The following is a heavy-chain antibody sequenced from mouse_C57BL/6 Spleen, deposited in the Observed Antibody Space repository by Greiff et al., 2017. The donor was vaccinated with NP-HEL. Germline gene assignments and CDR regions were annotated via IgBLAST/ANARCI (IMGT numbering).Heavy chain of an antibody. D-gene: IGHD1-1*01. CDR2: IHPNSGST. CDR3: ARRVYYGSSDYFDY. J-gene: IGHJ2*01. V-gene: IGHV1-64*01. Sequence: QVQLQQPGAELVKPGASVKLSCKASGYTFTSYWMHWVKQRPGQGLEWIGMIHPNSGSTNYNEKFKSKATLTVDKSSSTAYMQLSSLTSEDSAVYYCARRVYYGSSDYFDYWGQGTTLTVSS. CDR1: GYTFTSYW.